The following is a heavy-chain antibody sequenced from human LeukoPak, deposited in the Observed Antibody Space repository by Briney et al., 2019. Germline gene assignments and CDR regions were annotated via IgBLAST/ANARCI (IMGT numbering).Heavy chain of an antibody. CDR2: ISYDGSNK. D-gene: IGHD6-13*01. J-gene: IGHJ4*02. CDR1: GFTFSSYG. V-gene: IGHV3-30*18. Sequence: GGSLRLSCAASGFTFSSYGMHWVRQAPGKGLEWVAVISYDGSNKYYADSVKGRFTISRDNSKNTLYLQMNSLRAEDTAVYYCAKDLHTAAAGTDYWGQGTLVTVSS. CDR3: AKDLHTAAAGTDY.